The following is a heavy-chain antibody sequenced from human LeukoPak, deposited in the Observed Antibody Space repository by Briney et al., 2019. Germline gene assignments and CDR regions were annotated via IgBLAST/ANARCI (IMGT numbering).Heavy chain of an antibody. CDR2: INPNSGGT. V-gene: IGHV1-2*02. Sequence: ASVKVSCKASGYTFTGYYMHWVRQAPGQGLEWMGWINPNSGGTNYAQKFQGRVTMTRDTSISTAYMELSRLRSDDTAVYYCAREPLLWFGEVFYYYMDVWGKGTTVTISS. CDR3: AREPLLWFGEVFYYYMDV. J-gene: IGHJ6*03. CDR1: GYTFTGYY. D-gene: IGHD3-10*01.